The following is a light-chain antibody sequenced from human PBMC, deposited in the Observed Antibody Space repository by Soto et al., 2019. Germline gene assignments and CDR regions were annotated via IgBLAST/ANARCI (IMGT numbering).Light chain of an antibody. CDR2: TAS. J-gene: IGKJ2*01. CDR3: QQTYSTLNN. CDR1: QSIRTY. V-gene: IGKV1-39*01. Sequence: DIQVTQSPSSLSASVGDRVTITCRANQSIRTYLNWYQLRPGKPPKLLIHTASTLQTGVPSRFSGSGSGTDFTLTISSLQPEDFATYYCQQTYSTLNNFGQGTKLEIK.